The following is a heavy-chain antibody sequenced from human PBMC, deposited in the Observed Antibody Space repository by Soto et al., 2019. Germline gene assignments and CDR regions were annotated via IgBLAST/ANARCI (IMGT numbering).Heavy chain of an antibody. CDR2: IFSNDEK. CDR3: ARLRISRFLEWLSVTFDY. D-gene: IGHD3-3*01. CDR1: GFSLSNARMD. J-gene: IGHJ4*02. Sequence: QVTLKESGPVLVKPTETLTLTCTVSGFSLSNARMDVSWIRQPPGKALEWLAHIFSNDEKSYSTSLKSRLTISKDTSKRPVVLTMTNMDPLDTATYYCARLRISRFLEWLSVTFDYWGQGTLVTFSS. V-gene: IGHV2-26*01.